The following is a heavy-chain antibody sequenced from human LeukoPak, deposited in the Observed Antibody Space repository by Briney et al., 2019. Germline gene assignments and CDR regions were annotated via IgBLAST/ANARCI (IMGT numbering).Heavy chain of an antibody. CDR3: AVAYSSVWHAKDFHP. Sequence: PGGSLRLSCAASGFTFSSYEMNWVRQAPGKGLEWISYISNGGNTMYYADSVKGRFTISRDNAKNSLYLQMSSLRAEDTAVYYCAVAYSSVWHAKDFHPWGQGTLVTVSS. J-gene: IGHJ1*01. V-gene: IGHV3-48*03. CDR2: ISNGGNTM. CDR1: GFTFSSYE. D-gene: IGHD6-19*01.